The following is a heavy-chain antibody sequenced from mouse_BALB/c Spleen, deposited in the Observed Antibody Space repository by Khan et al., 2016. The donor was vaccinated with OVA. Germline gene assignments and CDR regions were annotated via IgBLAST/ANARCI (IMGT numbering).Heavy chain of an antibody. Sequence: EVQLQQSGPELVKPGASVKISCKTSGYTFTEYTIHWVKQSHGKSLEWIGRFNPNNGGAHYNQKFKGKATLTVDKSSSTAYLELRSLTSAASAVYYCARRDYYAYYWYFDVWGAGTTVTVSS. J-gene: IGHJ1*01. CDR1: GYTFTEYT. V-gene: IGHV1-18*01. CDR3: ARRDYYAYYWYFDV. CDR2: FNPNNGGA. D-gene: IGHD1-2*01.